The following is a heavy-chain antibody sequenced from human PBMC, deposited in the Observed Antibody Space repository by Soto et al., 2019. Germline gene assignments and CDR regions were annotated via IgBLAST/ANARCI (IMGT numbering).Heavy chain of an antibody. Sequence: ASVKASCKASGGTFSSYAISWVRQAPGQGLEWMGGIIPIFGTANYAQKFQGRVTITADESTSTAYMELSSLRSEDTAVYYCASPAGGIGRNFDYWGQGTLVTVSS. CDR3: ASPAGGIGRNFDY. CDR2: IIPIFGTA. CDR1: GGTFSSYA. D-gene: IGHD3-16*01. J-gene: IGHJ4*02. V-gene: IGHV1-69*13.